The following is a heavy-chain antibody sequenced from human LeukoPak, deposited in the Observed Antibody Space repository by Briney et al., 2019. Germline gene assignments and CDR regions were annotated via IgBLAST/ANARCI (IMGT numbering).Heavy chain of an antibody. Sequence: PGGSLRLTSAASGFTFSNAWMSWVRQVPGKGLEWVGRIKSKTDGGTTDYVAPVKGRFTISRDDSKNMLYLQMNSLKTEDTAVYYCTTDRGTTVRPLFDYWGQGTLVTVSS. CDR1: GFTFSNAW. J-gene: IGHJ4*02. V-gene: IGHV3-15*01. CDR2: IKSKTDGGTT. CDR3: TTDRGTTVRPLFDY. D-gene: IGHD1-1*01.